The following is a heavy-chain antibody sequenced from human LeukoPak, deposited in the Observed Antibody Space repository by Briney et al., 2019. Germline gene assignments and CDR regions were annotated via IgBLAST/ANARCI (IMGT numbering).Heavy chain of an antibody. J-gene: IGHJ4*02. D-gene: IGHD4-17*01. V-gene: IGHV3-21*01. Sequence: GGSLRLSCAASGFTFSSYSMNWVRQAPGKGLEWVSSISSSSSYIYYADSVKGRFTISRDNAKNSLYLQMNSLRAEDTAVYYCARDSYTTVKKFDYWGQGTLVTVSS. CDR1: GFTFSSYS. CDR2: ISSSSSYI. CDR3: ARDSYTTVKKFDY.